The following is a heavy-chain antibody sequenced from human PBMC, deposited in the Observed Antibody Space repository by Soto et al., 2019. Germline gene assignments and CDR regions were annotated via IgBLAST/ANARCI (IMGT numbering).Heavy chain of an antibody. CDR1: GYTFTSYG. J-gene: IGHJ4*02. D-gene: IGHD1-1*01. CDR2: ISAHNGNT. CDR3: ARWRYGDY. Sequence: QVHLVQSGAEVKKPGASVKVSCKASGYTFTSYGITWVRQAPGQGLEWMGWISAHNGNTDYAQKLQGRVIVTRDTSTSTAYMEMSSLISDDTAVYYCARWRYGDYWGQGALVTGSS. V-gene: IGHV1-18*01.